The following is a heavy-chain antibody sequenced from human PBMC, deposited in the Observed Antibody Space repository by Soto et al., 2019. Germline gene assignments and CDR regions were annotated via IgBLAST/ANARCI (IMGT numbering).Heavy chain of an antibody. D-gene: IGHD7-27*01. J-gene: IGHJ4*02. CDR3: ARDQTGLDY. Sequence: QVQLVESGGGVVQPGRSLRLSCAASGFTFSSYAMHWVRQAPGKGLEWVAVISYDGSNKYYADSVKGRFTISRDNSKNKLYLPMNSLRAEDTAVYYCARDQTGLDYWGPGTLVTVSS. V-gene: IGHV3-30-3*01. CDR1: GFTFSSYA. CDR2: ISYDGSNK.